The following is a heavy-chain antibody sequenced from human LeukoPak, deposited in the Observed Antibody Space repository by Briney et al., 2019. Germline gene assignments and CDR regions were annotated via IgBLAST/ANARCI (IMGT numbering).Heavy chain of an antibody. V-gene: IGHV1-69*13. CDR1: GYTFTSYY. CDR2: IIPIFGTA. CDR3: ARVSYGSSSAAVRMTYYYYGMDV. Sequence: GASVKVSCKASGYTFTSYYMHWVRQAPGQGLEWMGGIIPIFGTANYAQKFQGRVTITADESTSTAYMELSSLRSEDTAVYYCARVSYGSSSAAVRMTYYYYGMDVWGQGTTVTVSS. D-gene: IGHD6-6*01. J-gene: IGHJ6*02.